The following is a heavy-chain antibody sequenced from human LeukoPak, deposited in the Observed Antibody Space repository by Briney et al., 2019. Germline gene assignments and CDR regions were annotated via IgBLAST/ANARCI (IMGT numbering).Heavy chain of an antibody. V-gene: IGHV4-39*01. J-gene: IGHJ4*02. D-gene: IGHD6-6*01. Sequence: SETPSLTCTVSGGSISSYYWSWIRQPPGKGLEWIGSIYYSGSTYYNPSLKSRVPISVDTSKNQFSLKLSSVTAADTAVYYCARHVLGSSSGEYWGQGTLVTVSS. CDR2: IYYSGST. CDR3: ARHVLGSSSGEY. CDR1: GGSISSYY.